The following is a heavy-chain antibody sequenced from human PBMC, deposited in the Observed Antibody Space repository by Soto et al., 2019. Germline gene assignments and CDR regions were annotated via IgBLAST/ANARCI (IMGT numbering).Heavy chain of an antibody. CDR1: GFTFSSYW. J-gene: IGHJ4*02. Sequence: PGGSLRLSCAASGFTFSSYWMTWVRQAPGKGLEWVANVKQDGIGRYYVDSEKGRFTISRDNAKNSLYLQMSSLRAEDTAVYYCARDQYYFDYWGQGILVIVSS. CDR2: VKQDGIGR. V-gene: IGHV3-7*01. CDR3: ARDQYYFDY.